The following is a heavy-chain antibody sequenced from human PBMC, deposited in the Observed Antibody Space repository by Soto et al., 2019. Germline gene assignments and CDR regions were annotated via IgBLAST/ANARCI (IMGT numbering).Heavy chain of an antibody. V-gene: IGHV3-43*01. Sequence: EVQLVESGGVVVQPGGSLRLSCAASGFTFDDYTMHWVRQAPGKGLEWVSLISWAGGSTYYADSVKGRFTISRDNSKNSQYLQMNSMRTEDTALYYCAKDIGGKVWWLHGFDYWGQGTLVTVSS. CDR1: GFTFDDYT. CDR3: AKDIGGKVWWLHGFDY. D-gene: IGHD5-12*01. J-gene: IGHJ4*02. CDR2: ISWAGGST.